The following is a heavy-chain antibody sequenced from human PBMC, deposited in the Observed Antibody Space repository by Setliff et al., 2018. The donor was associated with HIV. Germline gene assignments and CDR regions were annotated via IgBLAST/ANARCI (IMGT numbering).Heavy chain of an antibody. CDR1: GYNFLNYW. J-gene: IGHJ4*02. V-gene: IGHV5-10-1*01. Sequence: PGESLKISCKGSGYNFLNYWISWVRQVPGKGLEWMGRIDPVDSQTTYTPSFQGHVAFSVDKSISTAYLQWRSLKASDTAMYYCASGFCNTPSCYIGVLDHWGLGTLGTVS. CDR2: IDPVDSQT. CDR3: ASGFCNTPSCYIGVLDH. D-gene: IGHD2-2*02.